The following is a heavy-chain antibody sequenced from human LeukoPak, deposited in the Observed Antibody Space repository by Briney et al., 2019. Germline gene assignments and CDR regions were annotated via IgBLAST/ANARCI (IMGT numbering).Heavy chain of an antibody. V-gene: IGHV3-30*18. CDR1: GFTFSSYV. Sequence: GGSLRLSCAASGFTFSSYVMHWVRQAPGKGLEWVAIISYDGSNKYYADSVKGRFTISRDNSKNTLFLQMNSLRAEDTAVYHCAKDRTSVHLWLSDLDYWGQGALVTVSS. CDR3: AKDRTSVHLWLSDLDY. J-gene: IGHJ4*02. D-gene: IGHD5-18*01. CDR2: ISYDGSNK.